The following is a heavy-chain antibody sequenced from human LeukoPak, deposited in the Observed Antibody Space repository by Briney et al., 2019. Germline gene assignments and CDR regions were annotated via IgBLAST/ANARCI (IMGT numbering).Heavy chain of an antibody. V-gene: IGHV4-4*07. J-gene: IGHJ6*02. Sequence: PSETLSLTCTVSGGSISSYYWSWIRQPAGKGLVWIGRIYTGGSTNYNPSLKSRVTMSVDTSKNQFSLKLSSVTAADTAVYYCARYWNDDYYYGMDVWGQGTTVTVSS. CDR3: ARYWNDDYYYGMDV. D-gene: IGHD1-1*01. CDR1: GGSISSYY. CDR2: IYTGGST.